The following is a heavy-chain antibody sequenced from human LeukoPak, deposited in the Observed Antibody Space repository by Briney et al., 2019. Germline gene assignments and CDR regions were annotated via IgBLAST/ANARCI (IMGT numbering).Heavy chain of an antibody. CDR2: ISWVSGSI. Sequence: GRSLRLSSAAPGFTLDDYVMQWVRPAPGKGLEWVSGISWVSGSIGYADSVKGRFTISRDNAKNSLYLQMNNLRAEDTDLYYCAKGPSYYESSSYPYYYYGMDVWGQGTTVTVSS. CDR1: GFTLDDYV. CDR3: AKGPSYYESSSYPYYYYGMDV. J-gene: IGHJ6*02. V-gene: IGHV3-9*01. D-gene: IGHD3-22*01.